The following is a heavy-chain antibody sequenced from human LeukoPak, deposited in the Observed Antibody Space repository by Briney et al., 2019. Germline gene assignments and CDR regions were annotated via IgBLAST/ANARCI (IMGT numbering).Heavy chain of an antibody. CDR2: IPSSGPKT. CDR1: GFTFSSSA. V-gene: IGHV3-23*01. J-gene: IGHJ4*02. D-gene: IGHD3-16*01. Sequence: GGSLRLSCAASGFTFSSSAMGWVRRAPQKGLEWVSAIPSSGPKTYYTGSVRGRFTISRDNSKNTVYLQMQSLRAEDTAVYYCVKEASKTFGIYTADYWGQGTLVAVSS. CDR3: VKEASKTFGIYTADY.